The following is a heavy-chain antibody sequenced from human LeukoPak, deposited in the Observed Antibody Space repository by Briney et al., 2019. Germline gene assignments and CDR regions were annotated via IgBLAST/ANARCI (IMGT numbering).Heavy chain of an antibody. J-gene: IGHJ5*02. Sequence: PGGSLILSCAASGFTFSRYWMHWVRHGPGKGLVWVSRINSDGSSTSYADSVKGRFTISRDNAKNTLYLQMNSLRAEDTAVCYCAREYSTGFDPWGQGTLVTVSS. CDR3: AREYSTGFDP. D-gene: IGHD2-15*01. CDR1: GFTFSRYW. V-gene: IGHV3-74*01. CDR2: INSDGSST.